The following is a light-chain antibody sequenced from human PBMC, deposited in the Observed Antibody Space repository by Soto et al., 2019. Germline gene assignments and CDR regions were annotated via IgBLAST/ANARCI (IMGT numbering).Light chain of an antibody. J-gene: IGKJ4*01. V-gene: IGKV1D-13*01. CDR2: DAS. CDR1: QGISDA. Sequence: AIHLTQSPSSLSASVGDRVSITCRTSQGISDALAWYQQRPGEAPRLLIFDASTLESGVPARFSGRGSETYFTLTISSLQPEDFATYYCQQFNNYPLTFGGGTKV. CDR3: QQFNNYPLT.